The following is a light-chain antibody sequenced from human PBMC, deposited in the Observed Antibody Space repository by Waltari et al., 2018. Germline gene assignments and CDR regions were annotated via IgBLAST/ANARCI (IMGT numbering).Light chain of an antibody. J-gene: IGKJ4*01. CDR1: QSISNW. Sequence: IQMTQSPSSVSAFVGDRVTITCRASQSISNWLAWYQPKPGKAPKRLIYVASDLHSGVPSRFSGSGAWTDFTLTISSLQAEDFATYYCQQVNSFPATFGGGTTVEIK. CDR3: QQVNSFPAT. CDR2: VAS. V-gene: IGKV1-12*01.